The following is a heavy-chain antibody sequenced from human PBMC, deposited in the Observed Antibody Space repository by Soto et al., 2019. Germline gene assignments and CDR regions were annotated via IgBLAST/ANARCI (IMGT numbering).Heavy chain of an antibody. CDR2: ISGSGGST. D-gene: IGHD2-15*01. J-gene: IGHJ6*02. Sequence: EVQLLESGGGLVQPGRSLRLSCAASGFTFSSYAMSWVRQAPGKGLEWVSAISGSGGSTYYADSVKGRFTISRDNSKNTLYLQMNSLRAEDTAVYYCAKYCSGGSCYGGMDVWGQGTTVTVSS. CDR1: GFTFSSYA. V-gene: IGHV3-23*01. CDR3: AKYCSGGSCYGGMDV.